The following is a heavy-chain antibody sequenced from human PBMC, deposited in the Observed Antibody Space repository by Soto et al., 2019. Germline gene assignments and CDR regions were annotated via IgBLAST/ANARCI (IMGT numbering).Heavy chain of an antibody. D-gene: IGHD2-15*01. V-gene: IGHV3-13*05. CDR1: GFTFSAYD. Sequence: GESLKISCAASGFTFSAYDMHWVRQTTGKGLEWVSAIGAADDPYYLGSVKGRFTISRENAKNSLYLQMNSLRAEDTAVYYCARAYSGRLPRRADYYFDMDVWGQGTTVTVSS. J-gene: IGHJ6*02. CDR3: ARAYSGRLPRRADYYFDMDV. CDR2: IGAADDP.